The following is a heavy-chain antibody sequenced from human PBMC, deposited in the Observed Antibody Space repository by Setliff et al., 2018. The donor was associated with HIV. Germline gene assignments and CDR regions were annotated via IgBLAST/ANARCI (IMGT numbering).Heavy chain of an antibody. J-gene: IGHJ6*03. Sequence: PGGSLRLSCAASGFTFSSYAMSWVRQAPGKGLEWVSVIYSGGSTYYADSVKGRFTISRDNSKNTLYLQMSSLRAEDTAVYYCARGGMATRHYYYYYMDVWGKGTTVTVSS. CDR1: GFTFSSYA. CDR3: ARGGMATRHYYYYYMDV. D-gene: IGHD5-12*01. CDR2: IYSGGST. V-gene: IGHV3-66*02.